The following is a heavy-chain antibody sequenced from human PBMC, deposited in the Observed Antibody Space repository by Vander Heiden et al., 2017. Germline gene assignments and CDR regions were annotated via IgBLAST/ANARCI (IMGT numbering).Heavy chain of an antibody. CDR2: INPNSGGT. D-gene: IGHD3-16*01. CDR1: GYTFTGYH. CDR3: ARGWGGGRCIDY. J-gene: IGHJ4*02. V-gene: IGHV1-2*02. Sequence: QVQLVQSGAEVKKPGASVKVSCKASGYTFTGYHIPWVRQAPGKGLGWVGGINPNSGGTNYAQKFQGRVTMTRDPSISTAYMELSRLGSDEPAVYYCARGWGGGRCIDYWGQGTLVTVSS.